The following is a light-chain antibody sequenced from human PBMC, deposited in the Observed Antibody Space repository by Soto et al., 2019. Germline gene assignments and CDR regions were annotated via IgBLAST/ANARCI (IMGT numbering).Light chain of an antibody. J-gene: IGLJ1*01. Sequence: QSVMTQPPSVSAAPGQTVTISCSGSSSNIGGNSVSWYQQLPGTAPKLLIYDDDKRPSGIPDRFSGSKSGTSATLGITGFQTGDEPDYYCGSWDSSLSAYVFATGTKLTVL. CDR2: DDD. CDR1: SSNIGGNS. CDR3: GSWDSSLSAYV. V-gene: IGLV1-51*01.